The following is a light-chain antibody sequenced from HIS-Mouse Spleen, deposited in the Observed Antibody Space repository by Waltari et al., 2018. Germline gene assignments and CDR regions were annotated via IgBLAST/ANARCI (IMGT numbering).Light chain of an antibody. CDR1: ALPNNY. J-gene: IGLJ2*01. CDR3: YSTDSSGNHRV. CDR2: EDS. Sequence: SYELTQPPSVSVSPGQTARITCSGDALPNNYAYWYQQKSGQAPVLVIYEDSKRPSGIPERFSGSSSGTMATLTISGAQVEDEADYYCYSTDSSGNHRVFGGGTKLTVL. V-gene: IGLV3-10*01.